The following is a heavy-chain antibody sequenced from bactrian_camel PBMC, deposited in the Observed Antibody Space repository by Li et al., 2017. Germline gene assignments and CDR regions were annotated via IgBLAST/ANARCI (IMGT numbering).Heavy chain of an antibody. Sequence: HVQLVESGGGSVQAGGSLRLSCAASGYIYSMGWFRVAPGKEREAVAAVYTGGNGQITTYYRDSVKGRFTVSRDTAKNTLALQMNDLKLEDTAMYYCARRGVCTEYSWWKDEYTTYGRGPRSPSP. D-gene: IGHD7*01. J-gene: IGHJ4*01. CDR2: VYTGGNGQITT. CDR1: GYIYS. V-gene: IGHV3S54*01.